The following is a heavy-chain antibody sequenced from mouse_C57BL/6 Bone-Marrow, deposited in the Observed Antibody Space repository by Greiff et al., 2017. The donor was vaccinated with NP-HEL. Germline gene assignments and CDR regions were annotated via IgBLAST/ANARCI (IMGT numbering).Heavy chain of an antibody. J-gene: IGHJ2*01. CDR2: IYPRSGNT. V-gene: IGHV1-81*01. CDR3: ARIITTVVGGYYFDY. CDR1: GYTFTSYG. D-gene: IGHD1-1*01. Sequence: QVQLQQSGAELARPGASVKLSCKASGYTFTSYGISWVKQRTGQGLEWIGEIYPRSGNTYYNEKFKGKATLTADKSSRTAYMELRSLTSEDSAVYFCARIITTVVGGYYFDYWGQGTTLTVSS.